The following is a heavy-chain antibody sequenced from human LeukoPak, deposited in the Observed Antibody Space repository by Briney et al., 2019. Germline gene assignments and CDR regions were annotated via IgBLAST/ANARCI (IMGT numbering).Heavy chain of an antibody. CDR1: GGTFSSYA. CDR3: ASWERTIFGVVTPEDYYYMDV. V-gene: IGHV1-69*05. Sequence: ASVKVSCKASGGTFSSYAISWVRQAPGQGLEWMGGIIPIFGTANYAQKFQGRVTITTDESTSTAYMELSSLRSEDTAVYYCASWERTIFGVVTPEDYYYMDVWGKGTTVTVSS. D-gene: IGHD3-3*01. CDR2: IIPIFGTA. J-gene: IGHJ6*03.